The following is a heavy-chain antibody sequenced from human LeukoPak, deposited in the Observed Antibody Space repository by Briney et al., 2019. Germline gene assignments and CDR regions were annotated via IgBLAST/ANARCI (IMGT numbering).Heavy chain of an antibody. D-gene: IGHD6-13*01. CDR1: GFTFDDYA. J-gene: IGHJ4*02. V-gene: IGHV3-9*01. CDR3: AKGVTAAGTNYFDY. CDR2: ISWNSGNI. Sequence: PGGSLRLSCAASGFTFDDYAMHWVRQAPGKGLEWVSGISWNSGNIGYADSVKGRLTISRDNAKNSPYLQMNSLRAEDTALYYCAKGVTAAGTNYFDYWGQGTLLTVSS.